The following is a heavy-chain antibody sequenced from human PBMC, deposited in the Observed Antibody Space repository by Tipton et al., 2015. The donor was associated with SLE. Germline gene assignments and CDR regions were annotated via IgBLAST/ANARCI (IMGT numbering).Heavy chain of an antibody. V-gene: IGHV3-23*01. CDR1: GFTFSSYA. CDR2: ISGSGGST. D-gene: IGHD6-13*01. CDR3: AKDPVRSTAAAGNSNYWYFDL. Sequence: SLRLSCTASGFTFSSYAMSWVRQAPGKGLEWVSAISGSGGSTYYADSVKGRFTISRDNSKITLYLQMNSLRAEDTAVYYCAKDPVRSTAAAGNSNYWYFDLWGRGTLVTVSS. J-gene: IGHJ2*01.